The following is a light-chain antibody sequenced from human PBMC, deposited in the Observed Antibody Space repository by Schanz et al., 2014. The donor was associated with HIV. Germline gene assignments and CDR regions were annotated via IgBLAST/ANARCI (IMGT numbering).Light chain of an antibody. V-gene: IGKV3-20*01. Sequence: EIVLTQSPGTLSLSPGERATLSCRASQSVVSSYLAWYRQRPGQAPRLLIYGAFSRAPGIPDRFSGSGSGTDFTLTISSLEPEDSAVYYCQQYGRSTYTYSFGQGTKLEIK. CDR3: QQYGRSTYTYS. CDR2: GAF. J-gene: IGKJ2*03. CDR1: QSVVSSY.